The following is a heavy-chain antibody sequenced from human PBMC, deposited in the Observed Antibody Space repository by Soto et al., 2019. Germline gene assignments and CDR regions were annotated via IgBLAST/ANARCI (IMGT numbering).Heavy chain of an antibody. V-gene: IGHV1-69*01. CDR2: IIPIFGTA. Sequence: QVQLVQSGAEVKKPGSSVKVSCKASGGTFSSYAISWVRQAPGQGLEWMGGIIPIFGTANYAQKFQGRVTITADESTSTAYMELSSLRSEDAAVYSCARGSYCSSTSCYTGAFDIWGQGTMVTVSS. D-gene: IGHD2-2*02. CDR3: ARGSYCSSTSCYTGAFDI. J-gene: IGHJ3*02. CDR1: GGTFSSYA.